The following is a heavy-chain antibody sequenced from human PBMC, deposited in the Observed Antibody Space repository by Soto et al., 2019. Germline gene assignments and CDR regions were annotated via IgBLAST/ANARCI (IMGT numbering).Heavy chain of an antibody. CDR1: GFTFSSYA. Sequence: GGSLRLSCAASGFTFSSYAMHWVRQAPGKGLEYVSAISSNGGSTYYANSVKGRFTISRDNSKNTLYLQMGSLRAEDMAVYYCARGMVVVVPAAIPLGYMDVWGKGTTVTVSS. J-gene: IGHJ6*03. CDR2: ISSNGGST. CDR3: ARGMVVVVPAAIPLGYMDV. D-gene: IGHD2-2*02. V-gene: IGHV3-64*01.